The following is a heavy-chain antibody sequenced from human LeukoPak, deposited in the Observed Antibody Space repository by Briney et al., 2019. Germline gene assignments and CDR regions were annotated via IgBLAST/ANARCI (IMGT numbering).Heavy chain of an antibody. CDR1: GGSISSYY. CDR3: ARSAMANYYYGMDV. J-gene: IGHJ6*04. Sequence: SETLSLTCTVSGGSISSYYWSWIRQPAGKGLEGIGRIYTSGSTNYNPSLKSRVTMSVDTSKNQFSLKLSSVTAADTAVYYCARSAMANYYYGMDVWGKGTTVTVSS. CDR2: IYTSGST. D-gene: IGHD5-18*01. V-gene: IGHV4-4*07.